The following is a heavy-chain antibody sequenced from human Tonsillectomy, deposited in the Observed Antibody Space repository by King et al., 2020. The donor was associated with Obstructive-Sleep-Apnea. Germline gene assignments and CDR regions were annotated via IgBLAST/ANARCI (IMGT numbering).Heavy chain of an antibody. CDR2: ISYDETNN. Sequence: VQLVESGGGLVQPGRSLRLSCAASGFTFSTYAMHWVPQAPGKGLQWVAVISYDETNNYYTDSVKGRFTSSRDNSKNTLYLQMNSLRAEDAAVYYCARARKAATGTWAWTGNLDYWGQGILVTVSS. V-gene: IGHV3-30-3*01. D-gene: IGHD6-13*01. J-gene: IGHJ4*02. CDR3: ARARKAATGTWAWTGNLDY. CDR1: GFTFSTYA.